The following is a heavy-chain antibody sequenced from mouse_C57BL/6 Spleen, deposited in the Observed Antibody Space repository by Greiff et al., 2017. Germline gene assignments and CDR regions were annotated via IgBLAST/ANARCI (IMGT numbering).Heavy chain of an antibody. CDR1: GFSFNTFA. J-gene: IGHJ2*01. D-gene: IGHD2-14*01. CDR3: VRHGTFDY. Sequence: EVHLVESGGGLVQPKGSLQLSCAASGFSFNTFAMNWVRQAPGKGLEWVARIRSKSNNYVTYYADSVKDRFNICRDDSESMLYLQMNNLKTEDTAMYYCVRHGTFDYWGQGTTLTVSS. CDR2: IRSKSNNYVT. V-gene: IGHV10-1*01.